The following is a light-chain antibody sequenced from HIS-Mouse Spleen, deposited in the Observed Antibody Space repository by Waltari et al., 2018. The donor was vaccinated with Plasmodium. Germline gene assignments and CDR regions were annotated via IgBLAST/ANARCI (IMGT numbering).Light chain of an antibody. V-gene: IGKV4-1*01. CDR2: WAS. CDR3: QQYYSTPYT. J-gene: IGKJ2*01. Sequence: DIVMTQSPDSLAVSPGARDTINCKYSQSVLYSSNNKNYLAWYQQKPGQPPKLLIYWASTRESGVPDRFSGSGSGTDFTLTISSLQAEDVAVYYCQQYYSTPYTFGQGTKLEIK. CDR1: QSVLYSSNNKNY.